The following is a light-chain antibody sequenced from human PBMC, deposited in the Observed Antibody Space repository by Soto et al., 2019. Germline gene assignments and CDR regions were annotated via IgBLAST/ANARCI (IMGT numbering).Light chain of an antibody. CDR3: QQYNSYSWT. Sequence: DIQMTQSPSFLSASVGDKVTITCRATESVSKWLAWYQEKPGNPPRPLIYDASTLESGVPSRFSGSGSGTEFTLTISSLQADDFEIYYCQQYNSYSWTFGQGTKVEMK. V-gene: IGKV1-5*01. J-gene: IGKJ1*01. CDR2: DAS. CDR1: ESVSKW.